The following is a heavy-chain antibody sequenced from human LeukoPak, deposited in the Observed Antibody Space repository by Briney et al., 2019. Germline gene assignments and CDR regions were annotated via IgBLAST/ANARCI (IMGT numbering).Heavy chain of an antibody. CDR2: IYYSGST. CDR1: GGSIRSYY. D-gene: IGHD3-10*01. CDR3: ARAMVRGVIHDY. V-gene: IGHV4-59*08. Sequence: SETLSLTCTVSGGSIRSYYWSWIRQPPGKGLEWIGYIYYSGSTYYNPSLKSRVTISVDTSKNQFSLKLSSVTAADTAVYYCARAMVRGVIHDYWGQGTLVTVSS. J-gene: IGHJ4*02.